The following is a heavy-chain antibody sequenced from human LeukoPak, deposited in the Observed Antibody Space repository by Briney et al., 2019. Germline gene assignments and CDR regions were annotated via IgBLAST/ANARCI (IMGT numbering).Heavy chain of an antibody. V-gene: IGHV4-4*02. Sequence: SGTLSLTCGVSGXSITSTNYWTWVRQPPGKGLEWSGEVNLQGSTNYNPSLMGRVAISVHMSENHISLQLTSVTAADTAVYHCARGSGGVDTVTGLFGMDVWGQGTTVTVSS. D-gene: IGHD5-18*01. CDR3: ARGSGGVDTVTGLFGMDV. CDR1: GXSITSTNY. J-gene: IGHJ6*02. CDR2: VNLQGST.